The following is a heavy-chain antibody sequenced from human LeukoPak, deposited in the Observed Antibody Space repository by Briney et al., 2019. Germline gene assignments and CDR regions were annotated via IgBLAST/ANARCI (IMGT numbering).Heavy chain of an antibody. J-gene: IGHJ3*02. CDR1: GRSISSGDYY. CDR2: IYYSGST. Sequence: SETLSLTCTVSGRSISSGDYYWSWIRQPPGKGLEWIGYIYYSGSTYYNPSLKSRVTISVDTSKNQFSLKLSSVTAADTAVYYCARAKRNAFDIWGQGTMVTVSS. V-gene: IGHV4-30-4*01. CDR3: ARAKRNAFDI.